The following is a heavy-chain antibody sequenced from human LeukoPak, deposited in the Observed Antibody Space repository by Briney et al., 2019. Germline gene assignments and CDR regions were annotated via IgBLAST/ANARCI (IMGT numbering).Heavy chain of an antibody. J-gene: IGHJ5*02. V-gene: IGHV5-51*01. CDR2: IYVGDSDT. CDR3: ARVVDYDTSGYQTKNWFDP. Sequence: GESLKISCKGSGNSFTTYWIAWVRQMPRKGLEWMGIIYVGDSDTRYRPSFQGQVTISADKSINTAYLQWSSLKASDTAMYYCARVVDYDTSGYQTKNWFDPWGQGTLVTVSS. CDR1: GNSFTTYW. D-gene: IGHD3-22*01.